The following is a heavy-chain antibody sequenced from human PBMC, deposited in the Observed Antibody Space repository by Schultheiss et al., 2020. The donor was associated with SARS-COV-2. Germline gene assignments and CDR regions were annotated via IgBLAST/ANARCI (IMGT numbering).Heavy chain of an antibody. Sequence: GGSLRLSCAASGFTFSSYGMHWVRQAPGKGREWVAVISYDGSNKYYADSVKGRFTISRDNSKNTLYLQMNSLRAEDTAVYYCAKDWGGVQLWVYYYYGMDVWGQGTTVTVSS. CDR2: ISYDGSNK. CDR1: GFTFSSYG. CDR3: AKDWGGVQLWVYYYYGMDV. D-gene: IGHD5-18*01. J-gene: IGHJ6*02. V-gene: IGHV3-30*18.